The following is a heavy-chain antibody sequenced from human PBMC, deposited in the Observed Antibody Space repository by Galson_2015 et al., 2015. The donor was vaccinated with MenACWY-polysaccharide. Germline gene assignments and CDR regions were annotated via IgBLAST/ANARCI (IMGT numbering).Heavy chain of an antibody. CDR1: GFTLTDHY. D-gene: IGHD3-22*01. Sequence: SVKVSCKASGFTLTDHYIHWVRQAPGQGLEWMGRINPDSGDTAFAQKFQGRVTLTRDTSITTVYMELSRLTSDDTAAYFCASPRESGAYYYPFDFWGQGPLVTVSS. CDR2: INPDSGDT. CDR3: ASPRESGAYYYPFDF. V-gene: IGHV1-2*06. J-gene: IGHJ4*02.